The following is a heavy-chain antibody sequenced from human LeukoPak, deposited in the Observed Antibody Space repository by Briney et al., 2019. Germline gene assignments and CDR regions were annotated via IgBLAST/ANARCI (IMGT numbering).Heavy chain of an antibody. V-gene: IGHV3-33*01. CDR2: IWYDGSNK. J-gene: IGHJ4*02. Sequence: PGRSLRLSCAASGXTFSSYGMHWVRQAPGKGLEWVAVIWYDGSNKYYADSVKGRFTISRDNSKNTLYLQMNSLRAEDTAVYYCARASDSVLGYFDYWGQGTLVTVSS. D-gene: IGHD7-27*01. CDR3: ARASDSVLGYFDY. CDR1: GXTFSSYG.